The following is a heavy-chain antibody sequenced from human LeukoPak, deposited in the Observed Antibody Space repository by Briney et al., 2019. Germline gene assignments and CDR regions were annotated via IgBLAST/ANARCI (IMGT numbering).Heavy chain of an antibody. J-gene: IGHJ6*03. CDR3: ARDGSGTSKVAYYYYMDV. CDR2: IYTSGST. D-gene: IGHD2-2*01. CDR1: GGSISSYY. V-gene: IGHV4-4*07. Sequence: PSETLSLTCTVSGGSISSYYWSWIRQPAGKGLEWIGRIYTSGSTNYNPSLKSRVTMSVDTSKNQFSLKLSSVTAADTAVYYCARDGSGTSKVAYYYYMDVWGKGTTVTVSS.